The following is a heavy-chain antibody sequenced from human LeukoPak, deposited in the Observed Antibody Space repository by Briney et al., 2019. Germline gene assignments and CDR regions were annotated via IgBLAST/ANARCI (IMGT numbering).Heavy chain of an antibody. CDR2: MITIFDTG. J-gene: IGHJ6*03. CDR3: AREAYSYGYLVVYYYYMDV. V-gene: IGHV1-69*05. Sequence: GASGKVSCKASGGTFTSYAISRVRQAPGQGLEWMGRMITIFDTGNYAKKFQGRGAITTDEYKRTEYMELSSLRSEDTAVYYCAREAYSYGYLVVYYYYMDVWGKGTPVTVSS. D-gene: IGHD5-18*01. CDR1: GGTFTSYA.